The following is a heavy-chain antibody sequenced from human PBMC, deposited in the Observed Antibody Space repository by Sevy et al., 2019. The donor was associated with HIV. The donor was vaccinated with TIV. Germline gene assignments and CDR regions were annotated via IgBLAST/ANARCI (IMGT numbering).Heavy chain of an antibody. V-gene: IGHV3-30-3*01. J-gene: IGHJ1*01. CDR2: TSFDATNK. CDR1: GFTFNRYS. D-gene: IGHD1-1*01. CDR3: ALERLSSDVAEYFQN. Sequence: GGSLRLSCAASGFTFNRYSMHWVRQAPGKGLEWVATTSFDATNKHYPDSVKGRFTISRGNFQNSLFLQMDSLRPEDTAVYYCALERLSSDVAEYFQNWGQGTLVTVSS.